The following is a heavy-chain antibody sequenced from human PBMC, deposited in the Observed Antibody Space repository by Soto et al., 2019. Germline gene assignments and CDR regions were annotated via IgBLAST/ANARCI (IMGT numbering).Heavy chain of an antibody. D-gene: IGHD3-3*01. V-gene: IGHV3-33*01. Sequence: TGGSLRLSCAASGFTFSSYGMHWVRQAPGKGLEWVAVIWYDGSNKYYADSVKGRFTISRDNSKNTLYLQMNSLRAEDTAVYYCASLRYYDFWSGYYTRDPYYYGMDVWGQGTTVTVSS. CDR1: GFTFSSYG. CDR3: ASLRYYDFWSGYYTRDPYYYGMDV. J-gene: IGHJ6*02. CDR2: IWYDGSNK.